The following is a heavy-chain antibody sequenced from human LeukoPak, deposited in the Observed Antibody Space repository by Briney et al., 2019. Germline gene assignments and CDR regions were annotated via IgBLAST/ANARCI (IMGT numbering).Heavy chain of an antibody. Sequence: GPSVKLFCKASGYIFTRYYMHWAPQAPGQGLEWMGCINPNRGGTRYAQQFQDRVTMTRDTSISTAYMELIRLRSDDTAVYYCARGRDDSSQGWYFDLWGRGTLVTVSS. V-gene: IGHV1-2*02. J-gene: IGHJ2*01. CDR1: GYIFTRYY. CDR2: INPNRGGT. CDR3: ARGRDDSSQGWYFDL. D-gene: IGHD5-24*01.